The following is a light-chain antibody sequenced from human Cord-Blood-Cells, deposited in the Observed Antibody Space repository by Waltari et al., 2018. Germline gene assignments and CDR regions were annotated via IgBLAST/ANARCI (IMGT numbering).Light chain of an antibody. Sequence: QSALTQPASVSGSPGQSITISCPGTRSDVGSYNLVSWYQQHPGKAPKLMIYEGSKRPSGVSNRFSGSKSGNTASLTISGLQAEDEADYYCCSYAGSSFWVFGGGTKLTVL. V-gene: IGLV2-23*01. CDR3: CSYAGSSFWV. CDR1: RSDVGSYNL. J-gene: IGLJ3*02. CDR2: EGS.